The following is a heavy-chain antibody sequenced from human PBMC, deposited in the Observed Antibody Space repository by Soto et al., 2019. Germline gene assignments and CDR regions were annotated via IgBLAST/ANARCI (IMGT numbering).Heavy chain of an antibody. V-gene: IGHV4-30-2*06. CDR3: ARGALLDP. CDR1: GGTIHSGGSS. J-gene: IGHJ5*02. Sequence: SETLSLTCAVSGGTIHSGGSSWSWIRQSPGKGLEWIGYIYHSGSTSYNPSLKSRATISLDTSENLFSLRLTSVTAADTAVYYCARGALLDPWGQGTLVTVSS. CDR2: IYHSGST.